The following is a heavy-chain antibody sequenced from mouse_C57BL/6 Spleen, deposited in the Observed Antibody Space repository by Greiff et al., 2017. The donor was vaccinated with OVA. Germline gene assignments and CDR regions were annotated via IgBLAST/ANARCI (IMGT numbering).Heavy chain of an antibody. CDR1: GYAFSSYW. D-gene: IGHD2-5*01. CDR3: ARRSNYERDVLDY. J-gene: IGHJ2*01. CDR2: IYPGDGDT. Sequence: VKLVESGAELVKPGASVKISCKASGYAFSSYWMNWVKQRPGKGLEWIGQIYPGDGDTNYNGKFMGKATLTADKSSSTAYMQLSSLTSEDSAVYFCARRSNYERDVLDYWGQGTTLTVSS. V-gene: IGHV1-80*01.